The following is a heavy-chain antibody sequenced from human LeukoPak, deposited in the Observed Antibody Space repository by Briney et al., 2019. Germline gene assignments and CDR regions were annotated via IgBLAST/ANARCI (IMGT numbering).Heavy chain of an antibody. CDR3: ARVIGYCSGGSCYSQNAAFDT. CDR2: IYYSGST. V-gene: IGHV4-30-4*01. J-gene: IGHJ3*02. D-gene: IGHD2-15*01. Sequence: PSETLSLTCTVSGGSISSGDYYWSWIRQPPGKGLEWIGYIYYSGSTYYNPSLKSRVTISVDTSKNQFSLKLSSVTAADTAVYYCARVIGYCSGGSCYSQNAAFDTWGQGTMVTVSS. CDR1: GGSISSGDYY.